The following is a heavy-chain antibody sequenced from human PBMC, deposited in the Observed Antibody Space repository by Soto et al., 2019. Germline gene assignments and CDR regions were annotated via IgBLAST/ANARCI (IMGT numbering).Heavy chain of an antibody. V-gene: IGHV4-39*01. CDR3: ARNTRATMSDYYYYMDV. CDR1: VGSISTTTYF. Sequence: QLQESGPGLVKPSETLSITCTVSVGSISTTTYFWGWIRQPPGKGLEWIGSIYHSGSTSYNPSLNSRVTISVDTAKNQFSLRLTSVTAADTAVYFCARNTRATMSDYYYYMDVWGKGTTVTVSS. J-gene: IGHJ6*03. D-gene: IGHD5-12*01. CDR2: IYHSGST.